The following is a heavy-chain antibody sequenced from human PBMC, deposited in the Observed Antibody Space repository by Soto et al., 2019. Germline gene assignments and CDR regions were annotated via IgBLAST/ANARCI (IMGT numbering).Heavy chain of an antibody. J-gene: IGHJ6*02. CDR2: IIPIFGTA. V-gene: IGHV1-69*06. Sequence: SVKVSCKASGGTFSSYAISWVRQAPGQGLEWMGGIIPIFGTANYAQKFQGRVTITADKSTSTAHMELSSLRSEDTAVYYCARRRGHPYYDILTGPPQYYYYGMDVWGQGTTVTVSS. CDR1: GGTFSSYA. D-gene: IGHD3-9*01. CDR3: ARRRGHPYYDILTGPPQYYYYGMDV.